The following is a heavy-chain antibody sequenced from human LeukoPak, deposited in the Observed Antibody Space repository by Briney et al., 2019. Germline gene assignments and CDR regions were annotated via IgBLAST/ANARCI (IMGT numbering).Heavy chain of an antibody. Sequence: PGGSLRLSCAASGFTFSSYAMSWVRQAPGKGLEWVSAISGSGGSTYYADSVKGRFTISRDNSKNTLYLQMNSLRAEDTAVYYCAKDAVRRRSMITFGEPPSLFVYWGQGTLVTVSS. CDR2: ISGSGGST. J-gene: IGHJ4*02. D-gene: IGHD3-16*01. V-gene: IGHV3-23*01. CDR3: AKDAVRRRSMITFGEPPSLFVY. CDR1: GFTFSSYA.